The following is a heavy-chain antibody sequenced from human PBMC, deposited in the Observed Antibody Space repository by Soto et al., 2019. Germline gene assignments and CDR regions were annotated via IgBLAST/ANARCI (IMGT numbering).Heavy chain of an antibody. CDR2: IKEDGSGK. J-gene: IGHJ4*02. D-gene: IGHD3-9*01. CDR1: GFTFSSYW. CDR3: VKAWYNDVLGYYFDY. V-gene: IGHV3-7*01. Sequence: EVQLVESGGGLVQPGGSLRLSCAASGFTFSSYWMTWVRQAPGKGLEWVANIKEDGSGKYYVDSVKGRFTISRDNTKNSLYLQLNGLRAEDTATYYCVKAWYNDVLGYYFDYWGQGTLVTVSS.